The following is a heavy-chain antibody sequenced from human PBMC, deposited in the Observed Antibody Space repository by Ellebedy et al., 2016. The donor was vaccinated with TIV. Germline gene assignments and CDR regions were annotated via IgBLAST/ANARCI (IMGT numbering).Heavy chain of an antibody. J-gene: IGHJ4*02. CDR2: IRSKTDVGTT. Sequence: GGSLRLSCAASGFTFSNAWMSWVRQAPGKGLEWVGRIRSKTDVGTTDYAAPVKGRFTISRDDSKNTLYLQMNSLKTEGTAVYYCTTGYGYFGYWGQGTLVTVSS. D-gene: IGHD4-17*01. CDR3: TTGYGYFGY. V-gene: IGHV3-15*01. CDR1: GFTFSNAW.